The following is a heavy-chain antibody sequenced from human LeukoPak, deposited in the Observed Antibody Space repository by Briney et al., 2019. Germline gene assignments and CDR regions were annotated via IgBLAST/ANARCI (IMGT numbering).Heavy chain of an antibody. D-gene: IGHD2-2*02. CDR1: GGSISSGDYY. V-gene: IGHV4-30-4*08. J-gene: IGHJ4*02. CDR3: ASSPVPAAIPYFDC. CDR2: IYYSGST. Sequence: SEALSLTCTVSGGSISSGDYYWSWIRQPPGKGLEWIGYIYYSGSTYYNPSPKSRVTISVDTSKNQFSLKLRSVTAADTAVYYCASSPVPAAIPYFDCGGQGTLVTVSS.